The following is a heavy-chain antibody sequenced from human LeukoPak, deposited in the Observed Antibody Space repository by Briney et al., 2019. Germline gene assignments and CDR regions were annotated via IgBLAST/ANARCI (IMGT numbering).Heavy chain of an antibody. J-gene: IGHJ4*02. D-gene: IGHD6-19*01. CDR1: GFPFGSYG. Sequence: PGGSLRLSCAASGFPFGSYGMDWVRQAPGQGLEWVARLVYDERSDYANSVKGRFSISRDNSKNTLFLDMSDLRVEDTAVYYCARDLSAAFDFWGQGVLVTVSS. CDR2: LVYDERS. CDR3: ARDLSAAFDF. V-gene: IGHV3-33*05.